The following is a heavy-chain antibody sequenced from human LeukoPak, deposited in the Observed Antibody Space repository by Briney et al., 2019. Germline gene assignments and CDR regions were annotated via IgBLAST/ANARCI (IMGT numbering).Heavy chain of an antibody. D-gene: IGHD2-8*02. CDR1: GFTFSTYG. CDR3: ERIGCTGGNCRPYYFYGMDV. V-gene: IGHV3-33*01. Sequence: GGSLRLSCAASGFTFSTYGMHWVRQAPGKGLEWVAIIWYDGSIKYYVDSVKGRFTISRDNSKNKVYLQMNSLRVEDTAVYYCERIGCTGGNCRPYYFYGMDVWGQGTTVTVSS. CDR2: IWYDGSIK. J-gene: IGHJ6*02.